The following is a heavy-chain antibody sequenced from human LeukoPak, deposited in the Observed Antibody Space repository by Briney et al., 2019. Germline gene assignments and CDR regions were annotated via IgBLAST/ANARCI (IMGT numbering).Heavy chain of an antibody. D-gene: IGHD6-19*01. Sequence: AGGSLRLSCAASGFTFSSYSMNWVRQAPGKGLEWVSSISSSSTYIYYADSVKGRFTISRDNAKNSLYLQMNSLRAEDTAVYYCARGVPSGLDYFDYWGQGTLVTVSS. CDR1: GFTFSSYS. J-gene: IGHJ4*02. V-gene: IGHV3-21*01. CDR3: ARGVPSGLDYFDY. CDR2: ISSSSTYI.